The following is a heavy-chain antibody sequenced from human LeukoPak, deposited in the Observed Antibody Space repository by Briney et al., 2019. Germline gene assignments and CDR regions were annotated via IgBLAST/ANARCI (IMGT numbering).Heavy chain of an antibody. D-gene: IGHD4-11*01. V-gene: IGHV3-30-3*01. CDR1: GFTFTTYA. Sequence: GGSLRLSCATSGFTFTTYAMQWVRQAPGKGLEWVAVISSDGNKKNYADSVKGRFTISKDSSKNTLYLQMNTLRAEDTALYYCARGVGRDTITTEIEYWGQGTLVTVSS. CDR2: ISSDGNKK. J-gene: IGHJ4*02. CDR3: ARGVGRDTITTEIEY.